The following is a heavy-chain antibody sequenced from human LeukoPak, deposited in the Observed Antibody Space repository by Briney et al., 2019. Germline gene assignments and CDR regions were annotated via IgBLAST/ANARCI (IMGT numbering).Heavy chain of an antibody. CDR2: ISGSGGST. V-gene: IGHV3-23*01. J-gene: IGHJ4*02. Sequence: GGSLRLSCAASGFTFSSYAMSWVRQAPGKGLEWVSAISGSGGSTYYADSVKGRFTISRDNSKNTLYLQMNSLGAEDTAVYYCASLQQLATGGNYWGQGTLVTVSS. CDR1: GFTFSSYA. CDR3: ASLQQLATGGNY. D-gene: IGHD6-13*01.